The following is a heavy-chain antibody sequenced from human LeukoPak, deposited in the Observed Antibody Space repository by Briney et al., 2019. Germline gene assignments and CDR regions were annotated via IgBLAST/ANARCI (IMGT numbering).Heavy chain of an antibody. Sequence: GGSLRLSCAASGFTFSSYAVSWVRQAPGKGLEWLSAISATGGSTYYADSVKGRFTISRDNSKNTLYLQMHSLTAEDTAVYYCARDAGGTWHRSDGYSTGGDYYYGVDVWGQGTTVTVSS. V-gene: IGHV3-23*01. D-gene: IGHD2-8*01. CDR3: ARDAGGTWHRSDGYSTGGDYYYGVDV. J-gene: IGHJ6*02. CDR2: ISATGGST. CDR1: GFTFSSYA.